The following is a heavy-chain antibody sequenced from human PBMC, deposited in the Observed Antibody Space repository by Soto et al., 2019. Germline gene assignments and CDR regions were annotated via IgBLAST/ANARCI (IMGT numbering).Heavy chain of an antibody. J-gene: IGHJ5*02. V-gene: IGHV1-18*01. CDR2: ISAYNGNT. CDR1: GGTFSSYA. Sequence: GASVKVSCKASGGTFSSYAISWVRQAPGQGLEWMGWISAYNGNTNYAQKLQGRVTMTTDTSTSTAYMELRSLRSDDTAAYYCARGSADISDWFDPWGQGTLVTVSS. CDR3: ARGSADISDWFDP. D-gene: IGHD2-15*01.